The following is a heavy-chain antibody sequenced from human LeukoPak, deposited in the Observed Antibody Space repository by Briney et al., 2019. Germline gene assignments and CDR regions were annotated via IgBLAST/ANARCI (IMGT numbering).Heavy chain of an antibody. CDR1: GFTFSSYS. CDR2: ISSSSSTI. Sequence: GGSLRLSCAASGFTFSSYSMNWVRQAPGKGLEWVSYISSSSSTIYYADSVKGRFTISRDNSKNTLYLQMNSLRAEDTAVYYCAKVGSSWYSAFDIWGQGTMVTVSS. CDR3: AKVGSSWYSAFDI. J-gene: IGHJ3*02. V-gene: IGHV3-48*01. D-gene: IGHD6-13*01.